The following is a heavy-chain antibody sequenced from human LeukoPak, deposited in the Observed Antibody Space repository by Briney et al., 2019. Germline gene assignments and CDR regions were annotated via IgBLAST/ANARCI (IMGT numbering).Heavy chain of an antibody. CDR2: INPNSGGT. Sequence: ASVKVSCKTSGYTFTDSYIHWVRQAPGQGLESMGWINPNSGGTRYVQKFQGRVTMTRDTSISTAYMELSGLRSDDTAVYYCAKDRSASVWGQGTLVTDSS. D-gene: IGHD6-25*01. CDR1: GYTFTDSY. V-gene: IGHV1-2*02. CDR3: AKDRSASV. J-gene: IGHJ4*02.